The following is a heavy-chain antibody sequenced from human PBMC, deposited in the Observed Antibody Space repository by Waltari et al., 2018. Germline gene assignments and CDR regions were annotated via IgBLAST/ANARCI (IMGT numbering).Heavy chain of an antibody. CDR1: GYTFTTYA. D-gene: IGHD6-13*01. CDR2: INAGNGNT. CDR3: ARGWYSNWFDP. V-gene: IGHV1-3*01. J-gene: IGHJ5*02. Sequence: QVQLVQSGAEVKKPGASVKVSCKASGYTFTTYAMHWVRRAPGQRLEWMGWINAGNGNTKYSQKFQGRVTITRDTSASTAYMDLSSLRSEDTAVYYCARGWYSNWFDPWGQGTLVTVSS.